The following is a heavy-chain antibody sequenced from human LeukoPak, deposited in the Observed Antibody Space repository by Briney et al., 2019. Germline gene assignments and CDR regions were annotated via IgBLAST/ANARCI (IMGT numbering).Heavy chain of an antibody. CDR1: GFTLSWYD. V-gene: IGHV3-13*01. CDR2: ICTAGET. D-gene: IGHD4-17*01. J-gene: IGHJ2*01. CDR3: ARDFKAGDGHWSFDL. Sequence: GGSLRLSCAASGFTLSWYDMHWVRQAPGKGLEWVSGICTAGETYYPGSVKGRFTISRQNAKNSLYLQMNSLKVGDTAVYYCARDFKAGDGHWSFDLWAGAPWSLSPQ.